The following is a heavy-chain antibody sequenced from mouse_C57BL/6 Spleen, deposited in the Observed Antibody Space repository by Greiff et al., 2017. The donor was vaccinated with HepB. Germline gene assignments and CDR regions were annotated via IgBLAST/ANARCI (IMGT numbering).Heavy chain of an antibody. CDR2: IHPNSGST. V-gene: IGHV1-64*01. CDR3: ARGGSTMVTSVY. CDR1: GYTFTSYW. D-gene: IGHD2-2*01. J-gene: IGHJ3*01. Sequence: VQLQQSGAELVKPGASVKLSCKASGYTFTSYWMHWVKQRPGQGLEWIGMIHPNSGSTNYNEKFKSKATLTVDKSSSTAYMQLSSLTSEDSAVYYCARGGSTMVTSVYWGQGTLVTVSA.